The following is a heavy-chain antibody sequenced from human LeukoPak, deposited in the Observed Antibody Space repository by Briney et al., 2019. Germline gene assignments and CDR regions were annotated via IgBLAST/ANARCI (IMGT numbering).Heavy chain of an antibody. Sequence: GASVKVSCKSSGYTFTSYYMHWVRQAPGQGLAWMGIINPSDGSTSYAQKFQVRVTMTRDTSISTDYMEMSMLRSDDTAVYYCARGGPWFGELFRGYFDYWGQGTLVTVSS. CDR3: ARGGPWFGELFRGYFDY. J-gene: IGHJ4*02. CDR1: GYTFTSYY. V-gene: IGHV1-46*01. D-gene: IGHD3-10*01. CDR2: INPSDGST.